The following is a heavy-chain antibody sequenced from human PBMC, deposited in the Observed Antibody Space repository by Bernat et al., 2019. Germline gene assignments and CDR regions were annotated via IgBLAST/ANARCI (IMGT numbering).Heavy chain of an antibody. V-gene: IGHV3-23*01. CDR3: ARATYYYDSSGPAGYYFDY. J-gene: IGHJ4*02. CDR2: ISGSGGST. Sequence: EVQLLESGGGLVQHGGSLRLSCAASGFTFSSYAMSWVRQAPGKGLEWVSAISGSGGSTYYADSVKGRFTISRDNSKNTLYLQMNSLRAEDTAVYYCARATYYYDSSGPAGYYFDYWGQGTLVTVSS. CDR1: GFTFSSYA. D-gene: IGHD3-22*01.